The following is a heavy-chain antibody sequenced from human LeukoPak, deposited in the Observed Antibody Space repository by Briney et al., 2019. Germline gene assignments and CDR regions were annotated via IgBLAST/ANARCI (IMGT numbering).Heavy chain of an antibody. Sequence: SETLSLTCAVYGGSFSGYYWSWIRQPPGKGLEWIGEINHSGSTNYNPSLKSRVTISVDTSKNQFSLKLSFVTAADTAVYYCARGLEPYYDSSGYYAYWGQGTLVTVSS. CDR1: GGSFSGYY. D-gene: IGHD3-22*01. V-gene: IGHV4-34*01. CDR2: INHSGST. CDR3: ARGLEPYYDSSGYYAY. J-gene: IGHJ4*02.